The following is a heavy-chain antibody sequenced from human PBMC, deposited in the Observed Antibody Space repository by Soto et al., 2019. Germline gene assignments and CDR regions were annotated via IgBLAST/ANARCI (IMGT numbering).Heavy chain of an antibody. CDR2: ISYDGSTK. J-gene: IGHJ4*02. V-gene: IGHV3-30*18. D-gene: IGHD3-3*01. CDR1: GFSFSTYG. Sequence: QVQLVESGGGAVQTGRSLRISCAASGFSFSTYGMHWVRQAPGKGLGWVAVISYDGSTKQYADSVKGRFTISRDNSKNTLYLQMKSLRADDTAVYYCANGEGVYYDYSLGSWGQGPLVTVSS. CDR3: ANGEGVYYDYSLGS.